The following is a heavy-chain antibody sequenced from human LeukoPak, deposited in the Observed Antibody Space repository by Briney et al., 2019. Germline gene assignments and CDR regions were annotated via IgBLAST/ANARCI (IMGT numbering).Heavy chain of an antibody. CDR3: ASEGEVGYAYFY. CDR1: GFTFSSYG. Sequence: AGGSLRLSCAASGFTFSSYGMHWVRQAPGKGLEWVANIKQDGSEKNYVDSVKGRLTISRDNAKNSLYLQMNSLRAEDTAVYYCASEGEVGYAYFYWGQGTLVTVSS. V-gene: IGHV3-7*01. D-gene: IGHD5-18*01. J-gene: IGHJ4*02. CDR2: IKQDGSEK.